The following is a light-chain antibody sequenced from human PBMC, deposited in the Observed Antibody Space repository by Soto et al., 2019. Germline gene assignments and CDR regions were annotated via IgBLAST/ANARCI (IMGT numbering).Light chain of an antibody. CDR3: QQRSNWPLT. CDR2: DAS. Sequence: DIVLTQSPDTLSLFPGERATLSCWASQSVSAYLAWYQQKPGQAPRLLIYDASKRAAGITDRFSASGFGTAFTFTISSLEPEDFAVYYCQQRSNWPLTFGGGTKVEIK. CDR1: QSVSAY. J-gene: IGKJ4*01. V-gene: IGKV3-11*01.